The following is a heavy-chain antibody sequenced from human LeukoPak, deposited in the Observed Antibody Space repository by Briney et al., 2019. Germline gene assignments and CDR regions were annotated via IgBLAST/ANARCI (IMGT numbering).Heavy chain of an antibody. CDR1: GFTFSNYW. CDR2: IKQDGSEK. J-gene: IGHJ4*02. V-gene: IGHV3-7*01. D-gene: IGHD4-17*01. CDR3: ARDNRYGDYYFDY. Sequence: GGSLRLSCAASGFTFSNYWMSWVRQAPGKGLEWVANIKQDGSEKCYVDSVKGRFTISRDNAKDSLYLQMNSLRAEDTAVYYCARDNRYGDYYFDYWGQGTLVTVSS.